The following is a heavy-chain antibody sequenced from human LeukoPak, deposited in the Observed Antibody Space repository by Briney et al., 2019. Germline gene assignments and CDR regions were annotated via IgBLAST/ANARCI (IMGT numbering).Heavy chain of an antibody. CDR3: ARDSSPYCGDDCYFDAFDL. D-gene: IGHD2-21*02. Sequence: GGSLRLSCAASAFTFGSYWMTWVRQAPGKGREGVANINRDGSKNHYVDSVKGRFTISRDNAKNFLYLQMNSLGAEDTAVYFCARDSSPYCGDDCYFDAFDLWGQGTMVTVSS. CDR1: AFTFGSYW. CDR2: INRDGSKN. J-gene: IGHJ3*01. V-gene: IGHV3-7*03.